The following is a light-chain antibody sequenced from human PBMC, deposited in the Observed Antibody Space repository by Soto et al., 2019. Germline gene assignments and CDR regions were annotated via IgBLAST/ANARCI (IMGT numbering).Light chain of an antibody. J-gene: IGLJ2*01. CDR3: SLDTSRSALV. Sequence: QSALTQPPSVSGSPGQSVTISCTGTSSDVGSYNRVSWYQQPPGTAPKLMIYEVSNRPSGVPDRFSGSKAGNTSFLTISGRQDEDEADYYCSLDTSRSALVFGGGTKLTVL. CDR2: EVS. V-gene: IGLV2-18*01. CDR1: SSDVGSYNR.